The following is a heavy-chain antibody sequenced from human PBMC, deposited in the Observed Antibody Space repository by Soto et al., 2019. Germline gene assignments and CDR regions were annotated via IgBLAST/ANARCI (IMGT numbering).Heavy chain of an antibody. D-gene: IGHD6-19*01. CDR2: ISNDGSNK. CDR3: AREVVAGTFNYYYYGMDV. CDR1: GFTFSSYA. J-gene: IGHJ6*02. V-gene: IGHV3-30-3*01. Sequence: GGSLRLSCAASGFTFSSYAMHWVRQAPGKGLEWVAVISNDGSNKNYADSVKGRFTISRDNSKNTLYLQMNSLRAEDTAVYYCAREVVAGTFNYYYYGMDVWGQGTTVTVSS.